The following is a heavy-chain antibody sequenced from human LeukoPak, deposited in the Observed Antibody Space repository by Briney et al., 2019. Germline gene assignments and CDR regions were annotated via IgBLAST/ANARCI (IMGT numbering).Heavy chain of an antibody. J-gene: IGHJ6*02. V-gene: IGHV1-2*02. CDR3: ARDQGAYYYYYGMDV. CDR2: INPNSGGT. Sequence: ASVKVSCKASGYTFTGYYMHWVRQAPGQGLEWMGWINPNSGGTNYAQKFQGRVTMTRDTSISTAYMELSRLRSDDTAVCYCARDQGAYYYYYGMDVWGQGTTVTVSS. CDR1: GYTFTGYY. D-gene: IGHD4/OR15-4a*01.